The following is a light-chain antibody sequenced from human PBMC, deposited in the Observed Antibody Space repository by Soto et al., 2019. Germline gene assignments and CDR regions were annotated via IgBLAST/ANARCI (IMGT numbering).Light chain of an antibody. J-gene: IGKJ3*01. Sequence: EIAMTQSPATLSVSPGERAILSCRTSQSVSSNLAWYQQKPGLPPRLLIYGASTRATGIPARFRGSGSGTEFTLTISSRRSEDLAVYYCPHYDKRPPFTFGPGTKVDI. CDR1: QSVSSN. CDR3: PHYDKRPPFT. CDR2: GAS. V-gene: IGKV3-15*01.